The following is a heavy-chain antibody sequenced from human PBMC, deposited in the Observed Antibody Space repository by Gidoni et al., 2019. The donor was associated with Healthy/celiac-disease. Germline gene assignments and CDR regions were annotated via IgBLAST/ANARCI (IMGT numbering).Heavy chain of an antibody. Sequence: QLQLQESGPGLVKPSETLSLTCPVSGGSISSSSYYWGWIRQPPGKGLEWIGSIYYSGSTYYNPSLKSRVTISVDTSKNQFSLKLSSVTAADTAVYYCARRERGSYYLDWFDPWGQGTLVTVSS. J-gene: IGHJ5*02. CDR2: IYYSGST. CDR3: ARRERGSYYLDWFDP. V-gene: IGHV4-39*01. CDR1: GGSISSSSYY. D-gene: IGHD1-26*01.